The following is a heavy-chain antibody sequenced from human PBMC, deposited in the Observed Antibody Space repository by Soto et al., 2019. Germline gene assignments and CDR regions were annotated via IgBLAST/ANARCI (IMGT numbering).Heavy chain of an antibody. D-gene: IGHD1-1*01. CDR2: LYDVDGT. Sequence: DVQLVESGGGLIQPGESLRLSCAAFGLTVSGKKYVAWIRQAPGKGLEWISALYDVDGTYYADSVKGRFTTSSDSSKTTVYLQMNGLRPDDTAVYYCASWHEREHAYDVWGRGTTVTVSS. CDR1: GLTVSGKKY. V-gene: IGHV3-53*01. CDR3: ASWHEREHAYDV. J-gene: IGHJ3*01.